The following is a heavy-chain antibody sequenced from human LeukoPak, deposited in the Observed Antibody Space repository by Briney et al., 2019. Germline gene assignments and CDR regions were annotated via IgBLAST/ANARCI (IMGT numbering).Heavy chain of an antibody. J-gene: IGHJ4*02. CDR1: NYSISSGYY. CDR2: IYHRGKT. CDR3: ARIRMITFGGVIVRTYYFDY. D-gene: IGHD3-16*02. V-gene: IGHV4-38-2*01. Sequence: PSETLSLTCAVSNYSISSGYYWGWIRQPPGKGLEWIGSIYHRGKTYYNPSLKSRVTISVDTSKNQFSLKLSSVTAADTAVYYCARIRMITFGGVIVRTYYFDYWGQGTLVIVSS.